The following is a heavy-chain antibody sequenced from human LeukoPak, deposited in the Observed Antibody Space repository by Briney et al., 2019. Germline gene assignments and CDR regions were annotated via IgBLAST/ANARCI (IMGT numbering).Heavy chain of an antibody. J-gene: IGHJ4*02. D-gene: IGHD5-18*01. CDR1: GFTFRSSS. V-gene: IGHV3-21*01. CDR3: ARELGNGDTYANVPLGH. Sequence: PGGSPRLSCTTSGFTFRSSSFNWVCQVPGKGLEWVASISSSGSYKYYADSVDGRFTISRDNAKDSLFLQMDSLRVEDTAVYFCARELGNGDTYANVPLGHWGQGTLVTVSS. CDR2: ISSSGSYK.